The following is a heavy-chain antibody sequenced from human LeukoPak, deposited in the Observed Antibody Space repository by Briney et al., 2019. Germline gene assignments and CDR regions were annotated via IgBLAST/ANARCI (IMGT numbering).Heavy chain of an antibody. CDR3: AVSYDILTGYDIDY. V-gene: IGHV3-30*04. Sequence: GGSLRLSCAASGFTFSSYAMHWVRQAPGKGLEWVAVISYDGSNKYYVDSVKGRFTISRDNSKNTLYLQMNSLRAEDTAVYYCAVSYDILTGYDIDYWGQGTLVTVSS. CDR2: ISYDGSNK. CDR1: GFTFSSYA. J-gene: IGHJ4*02. D-gene: IGHD3-9*01.